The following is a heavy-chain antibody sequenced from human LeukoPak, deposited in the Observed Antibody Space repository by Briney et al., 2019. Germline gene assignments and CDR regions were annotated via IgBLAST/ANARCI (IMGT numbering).Heavy chain of an antibody. CDR1: GGSISSYY. D-gene: IGHD6-13*01. J-gene: IGHJ4*02. CDR3: AGSSWYGLGDY. V-gene: IGHV4-59*01. Sequence: SETLSLTCTVSGGSISSYYWSRIRQPPGKGLEWIGYIYYSGSTNYNPSLKSRVTISVDTSKNQFSLKLSSVTAADTAVYYCAGSSWYGLGDYWGQGTLVTVSS. CDR2: IYYSGST.